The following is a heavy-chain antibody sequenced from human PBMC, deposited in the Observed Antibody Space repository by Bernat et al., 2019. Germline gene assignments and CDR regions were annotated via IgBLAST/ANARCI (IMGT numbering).Heavy chain of an antibody. CDR2: IWWDASNT. CDR1: GFIFSSYG. D-gene: IGHD6-13*01. V-gene: IGHV3-33*01. Sequence: QVQLVESGGRVVQPGTSLRLSCEASGFIFSSYGMHWVRQAPGKGLGWVGVIWWDASNTHYSDAVRGRFIISRDDSKNTLFLQMNSLRGDDTAIYYCAREGWSTLAAAGTGADYWGQGTLVSVSS. CDR3: AREGWSTLAAAGTGADY. J-gene: IGHJ4*02.